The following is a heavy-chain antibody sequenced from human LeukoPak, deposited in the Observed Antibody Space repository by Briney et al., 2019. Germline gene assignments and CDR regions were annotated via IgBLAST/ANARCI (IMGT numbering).Heavy chain of an antibody. D-gene: IGHD6-13*01. Sequence: ASVKVSCKSSVYTFTSYGISWVRQAPGQGLEWMGGISAYNGNTNYAQKLQGRVTMTTDTSTSTAYMELRSLRSDDTAVYYCARVGIAAAGTIDVDYWGQGTLVTVSS. CDR1: VYTFTSYG. V-gene: IGHV1-18*01. J-gene: IGHJ4*02. CDR2: ISAYNGNT. CDR3: ARVGIAAAGTIDVDY.